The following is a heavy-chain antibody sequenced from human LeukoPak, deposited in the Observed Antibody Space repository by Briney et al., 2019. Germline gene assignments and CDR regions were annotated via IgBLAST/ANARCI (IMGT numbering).Heavy chain of an antibody. D-gene: IGHD2-2*01. Sequence: ASVKVSCKASGYTFTGYYMHWVRQAPGQGLEWMGWINPNSGGTNYAQKFQGRVTMTRDTSISTAYMELRRLRSDDTAVYYCARDPPTNIVVVPAASGWFDPWGQGTRVTVSS. J-gene: IGHJ5*02. CDR1: GYTFTGYY. V-gene: IGHV1-2*02. CDR3: ARDPPTNIVVVPAASGWFDP. CDR2: INPNSGGT.